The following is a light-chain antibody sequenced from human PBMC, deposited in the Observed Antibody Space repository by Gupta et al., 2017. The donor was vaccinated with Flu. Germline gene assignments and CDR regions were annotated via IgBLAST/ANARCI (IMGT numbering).Light chain of an antibody. CDR2: LCS. CDR1: QSLLYSIGHTY. CDR3: MQPLQSPWT. V-gene: IGKV2-28*01. J-gene: IGKJ1*01. Sequence: DVVMSQSPLSLPVTPGEPASISCRSSQSLLYSIGHTYVNWYLQKPGQSPQLLIYLCSNRASGVPDRFSGSGSGTDFTLKISRVEAEDVGVYYCMQPLQSPWTFGQGTKVEI.